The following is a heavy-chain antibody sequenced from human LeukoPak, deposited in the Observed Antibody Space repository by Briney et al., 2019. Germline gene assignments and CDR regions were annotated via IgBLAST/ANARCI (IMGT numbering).Heavy chain of an antibody. CDR3: ARGNLYYYDSSGYYFKFDY. Sequence: SETLSLTCAVYGGSFSSYYWSWIRQPPGKGLEWIGEINHSGSTNYNPSLRSRVTISVDTSKNQFSLKLSSVTAADTAVYYCARGNLYYYDSSGYYFKFDYWGQGTLVTVSS. CDR2: INHSGST. D-gene: IGHD3-22*01. J-gene: IGHJ4*02. CDR1: GGSFSSYY. V-gene: IGHV4-34*01.